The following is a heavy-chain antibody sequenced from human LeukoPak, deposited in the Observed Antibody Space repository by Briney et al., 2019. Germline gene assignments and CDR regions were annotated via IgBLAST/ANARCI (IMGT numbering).Heavy chain of an antibody. D-gene: IGHD3-22*01. CDR2: IYYSGST. CDR1: GDSMRSFY. V-gene: IGHV4-59*05. J-gene: IGHJ4*02. Sequence: SETLSLTCTVSGDSMRSFYWSFIRQPAGKGLEWIGSIYYSGSTYYNPSLKSRVTISVDTSKNQFSLKLSSVTAADTAVYYCASRAYYDSSGLDYWGQGILVTVSS. CDR3: ASRAYYDSSGLDY.